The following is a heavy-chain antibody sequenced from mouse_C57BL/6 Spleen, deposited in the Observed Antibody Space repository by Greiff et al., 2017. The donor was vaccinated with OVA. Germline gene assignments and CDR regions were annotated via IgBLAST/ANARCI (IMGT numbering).Heavy chain of an antibody. CDR2: IDPANGNT. CDR3: ANDYDEEAWFAY. J-gene: IGHJ3*01. Sequence: EVQLVESVAELVRPGASVKLSCTASGFNIKNTYMHWVKQRPEQGLEWIGRIDPANGNTKYAPKFPGKATITADTSSNTAYLQLSSLTSEDTAIYYCANDYDEEAWFAYWGQGTLVTVSA. D-gene: IGHD2-4*01. CDR1: GFNIKNTY. V-gene: IGHV14-3*01.